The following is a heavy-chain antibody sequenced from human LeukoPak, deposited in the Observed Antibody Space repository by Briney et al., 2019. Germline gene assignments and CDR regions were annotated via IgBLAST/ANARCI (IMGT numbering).Heavy chain of an antibody. D-gene: IGHD5-12*01. CDR1: GYTFTSYD. V-gene: IGHV1-8*01. CDR2: MNPNSGAT. Sequence: ASVTVSCTASGYTFTSYDFNWLRQATGQGPEWMGWMNPNSGATGYAQKFQGRVTMTRSASINTAYMELSSLTSEDTAVYYCARARLNSGYDRFDYWGQGTLVTVSS. J-gene: IGHJ4*02. CDR3: ARARLNSGYDRFDY.